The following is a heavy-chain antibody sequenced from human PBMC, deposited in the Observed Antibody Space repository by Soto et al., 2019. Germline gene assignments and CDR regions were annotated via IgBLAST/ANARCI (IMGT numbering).Heavy chain of an antibody. Sequence: GASVKVSCKASGGTFSSYAISWVRQAPGQGLEWMGGIIPIFGTANYAQKFQGRVTITADESTSTAYMELSSLRSEDTAVYYCARDRARDGYNFWYWGQGTLVTVSS. J-gene: IGHJ4*02. CDR2: IIPIFGTA. CDR3: ARDRARDGYNFWY. CDR1: GGTFSSYA. V-gene: IGHV1-69*13. D-gene: IGHD3-3*01.